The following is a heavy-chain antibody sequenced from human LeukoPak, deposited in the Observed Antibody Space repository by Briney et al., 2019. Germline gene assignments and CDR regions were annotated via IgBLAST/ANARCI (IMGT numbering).Heavy chain of an antibody. CDR2: ISYDGGNK. CDR1: GFTFSNYG. Sequence: GGSLRLSCAASGFTFSNYGMHWVRQAPGKGLEWVAVISYDGGNKYYADSVKGRFAISRDNSKNTLYLQMNSLRAEDTAVYYCAKAYGYCTTTTSCSHEEFDYWGQGTLVTVSS. V-gene: IGHV3-30*18. D-gene: IGHD2-8*01. J-gene: IGHJ4*02. CDR3: AKAYGYCTTTTSCSHEEFDY.